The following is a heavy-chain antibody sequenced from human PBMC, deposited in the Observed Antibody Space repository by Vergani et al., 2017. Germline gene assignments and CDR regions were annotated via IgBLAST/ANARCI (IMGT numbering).Heavy chain of an antibody. D-gene: IGHD3-10*01. J-gene: IGHJ2*01. CDR2: INYVGRT. V-gene: IGHV4-39*01. CDR3: ARGRGDNWYFDL. Sequence: QLQLQESGPGLVKPSETLALICTVSGGSINPSSSFWGLIRQSPGKGLEWIGSINYVGRTYYIPSLQSRATVFVDTSKNQFSLNLTSVTAADTAVYYRARGRGDNWYFDLWGRGTLVTVSS. CDR1: GGSINPSSSF.